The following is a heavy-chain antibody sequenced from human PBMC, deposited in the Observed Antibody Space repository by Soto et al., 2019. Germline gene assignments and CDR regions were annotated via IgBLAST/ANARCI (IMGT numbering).Heavy chain of an antibody. CDR3: ARDIGEAGYDFWSGPRDAFDI. D-gene: IGHD3-3*01. CDR2: TSAYNGNT. J-gene: IGHJ3*02. V-gene: IGHV1-18*01. CDR1: GYTFTSYG. Sequence: ASVKVSCKASGYTFTSYGISWVRQAPGQGLEWMGWTSAYNGNTNYAQKLQGRVTMTTDTSTSTAYMELRSLRSDDTAVYYCARDIGEAGYDFWSGPRDAFDIWGQGTMVTVSS.